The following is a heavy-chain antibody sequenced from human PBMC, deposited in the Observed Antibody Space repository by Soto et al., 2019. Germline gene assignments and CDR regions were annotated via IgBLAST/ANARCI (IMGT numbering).Heavy chain of an antibody. D-gene: IGHD2-15*01. CDR2: INHSGST. CDR1: GGSFRGYY. CDR3: ARRWGYCSGGSCYSALGPEHQFDY. V-gene: IGHV4-34*01. Sequence: PSETLSLTCAVYGGSFRGYYCSWIRQPPGKGLEWIGEINHSGSTNYNPSLKSRVTISVDTSKNQFSLKLSSVTAADTAVYYCARRWGYCSGGSCYSALGPEHQFDYWGQGTLVTVSS. J-gene: IGHJ4*02.